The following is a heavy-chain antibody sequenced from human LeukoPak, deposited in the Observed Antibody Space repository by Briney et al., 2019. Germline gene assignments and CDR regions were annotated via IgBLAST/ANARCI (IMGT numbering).Heavy chain of an antibody. CDR3: AGEAYYGSGRSRQPSPV. CDR2: ISKDGSDE. CDR1: GFTFSSYA. D-gene: IGHD3-10*01. J-gene: IGHJ4*02. V-gene: IGHV3-30*01. Sequence: GGSLRLSCAASGFTFSSYAMYWVRQAPGKGLEWVALISKDGSDEDHADSVKGRFTISRDNSKDTLYLQMISLRIEDTAVYYCAGEAYYGSGRSRQPSPVWGQGTLVTVSS.